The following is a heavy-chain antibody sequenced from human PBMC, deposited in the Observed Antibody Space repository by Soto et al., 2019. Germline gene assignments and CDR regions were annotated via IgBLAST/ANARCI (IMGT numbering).Heavy chain of an antibody. CDR1: GFSLTTSGVA. CDR3: AHTLYDSYNYYYYGMDV. J-gene: IGHJ6*02. D-gene: IGHD3-3*01. Sequence: QITLKESGPTQVKPTQTLTLTCTFSGFSLTTSGVAVGWIRQPPGKALECLALIYWDDDKRYSPSLKSRLTITKDTSQNQVVLTMTNIDPVHTATYYCAHTLYDSYNYYYYGMDVWGQGTTVTVSS. CDR2: IYWDDDK. V-gene: IGHV2-5*02.